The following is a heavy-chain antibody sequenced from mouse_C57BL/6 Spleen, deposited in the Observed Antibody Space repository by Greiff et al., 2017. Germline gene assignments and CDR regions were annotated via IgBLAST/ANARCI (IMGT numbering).Heavy chain of an antibody. Sequence: EVQLVESGPGLVKPSQSLSLTCSVTGYSITSGYYWNWIRQFPGNKLEWMGYISYDGSNNYNPSLKNRISITRDTSKNQFFLKLNSVTTEDTATYYCALYYDYDRYAMDYWGQGTSVTVSS. CDR2: ISYDGSN. J-gene: IGHJ4*01. CDR3: ALYYDYDRYAMDY. CDR1: GYSITSGYY. V-gene: IGHV3-6*01. D-gene: IGHD2-4*01.